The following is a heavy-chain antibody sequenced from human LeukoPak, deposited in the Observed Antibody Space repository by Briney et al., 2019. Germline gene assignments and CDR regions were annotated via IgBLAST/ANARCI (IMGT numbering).Heavy chain of an antibody. Sequence: GGSLRLSCAASGFTFSSYSMNWVRQAPGKGLEWVSSISSSSSYIYYADSVKGRFTISRDNAKNSLYLQMNSLRAEDTAVYYCARGHGDYYSDGMDVWGQGTTVTVSS. CDR2: ISSSSSYI. J-gene: IGHJ6*02. V-gene: IGHV3-21*04. D-gene: IGHD4-17*01. CDR1: GFTFSSYS. CDR3: ARGHGDYYSDGMDV.